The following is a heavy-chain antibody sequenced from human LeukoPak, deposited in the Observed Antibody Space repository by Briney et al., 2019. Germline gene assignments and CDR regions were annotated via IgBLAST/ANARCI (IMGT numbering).Heavy chain of an antibody. V-gene: IGHV1-69*13. Sequence: SVKVSCKASGGTFSSYAISWVRQAPGQGLKWLEGFIPIFGTANYAQKFQGRVTITADESTSTAYMELSSLRSEDTAVYYCARSGYSYGQYYMDVWGKGTTVTVSS. J-gene: IGHJ6*03. CDR1: GGTFSSYA. D-gene: IGHD5-18*01. CDR3: ARSGYSYGQYYMDV. CDR2: FIPIFGTA.